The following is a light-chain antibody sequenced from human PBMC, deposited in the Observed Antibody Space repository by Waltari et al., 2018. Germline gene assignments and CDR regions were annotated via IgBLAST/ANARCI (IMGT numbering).Light chain of an antibody. J-gene: IGLJ3*02. CDR3: AAWDDSLNGPV. V-gene: IGLV1-44*01. CDR1: SSNIGSNT. Sequence: QSVLTQPPSASGTPGQRVTISCSGSSSNIGSNTVNWYQQLPGTAPKLLIYSNNPRPSGVPDRFSGSKSGTSASLAISGLQSEDEADYYCAAWDDSLNGPVFGGG. CDR2: SNN.